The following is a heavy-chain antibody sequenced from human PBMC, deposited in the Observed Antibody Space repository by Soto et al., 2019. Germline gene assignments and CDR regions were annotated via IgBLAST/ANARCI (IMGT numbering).Heavy chain of an antibody. Sequence: GGSLRLSCAASGFTFSSYSMNWVRQAPGKGLEWVSSISSSSSYIYYADSVKGRFTISRDHAKNSLYLQMNRLRAEDTAVYYCARDPGVGYCTHGVCYNSDLLTIMDVWGKGTTVNVSS. V-gene: IGHV3-21*01. CDR1: GFTFSSYS. J-gene: IGHJ6*03. CDR3: ARDPGVGYCTHGVCYNSDLLTIMDV. CDR2: ISSSSSYI. D-gene: IGHD2-8*01.